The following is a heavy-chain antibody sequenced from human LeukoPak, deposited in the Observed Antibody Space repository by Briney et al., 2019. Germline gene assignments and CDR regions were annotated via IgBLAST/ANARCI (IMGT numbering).Heavy chain of an antibody. J-gene: IGHJ3*02. V-gene: IGHV4-59*08. Sequence: SETLSLTCAVYGGSFSGYYWSWIRQPPGKGLEWIGYIYYSGSTNYNPSLKSRVTISVDTSKNQFSLKLSSVTAADTAVYYCARLVAIAVAGNDGAFDIWGQGTMVTVSS. CDR1: GGSFSGYY. CDR2: IYYSGST. CDR3: ARLVAIAVAGNDGAFDI. D-gene: IGHD6-19*01.